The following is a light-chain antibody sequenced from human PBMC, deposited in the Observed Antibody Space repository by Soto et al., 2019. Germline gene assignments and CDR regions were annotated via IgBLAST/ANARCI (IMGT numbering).Light chain of an antibody. J-gene: IGKJ1*01. CDR1: QSSSSW. CDR2: MAS. CDR3: QHYNDYSRI. V-gene: IGKV1-5*03. Sequence: DIQMTQSPSTLSASIGDRVTITCRASQSSSSWLAWYQQKPGKAPKLLIYMASNLQSGVPSRFSGSGSGTEFPLTISSLQPDDFATYYCQHYNDYSRIFGQGTKVEIK.